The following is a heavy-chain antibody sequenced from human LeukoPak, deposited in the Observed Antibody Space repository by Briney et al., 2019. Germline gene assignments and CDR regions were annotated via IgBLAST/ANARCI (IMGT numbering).Heavy chain of an antibody. CDR1: GFTSSSYG. CDR3: AKSFGPVIAAAGTGAD. CDR2: ISGSGSNT. Sequence: GGSLRLSCAASGFTSSSYGMHWVRQAPGKGLEWVSVISGSGSNTYYADSVKGRFTISRDNSKNTLYLQMNSLRAEDTAVYYCAKSFGPVIAAAGTGADWGQGTLVTVSS. D-gene: IGHD6-13*01. J-gene: IGHJ4*02. V-gene: IGHV3-23*01.